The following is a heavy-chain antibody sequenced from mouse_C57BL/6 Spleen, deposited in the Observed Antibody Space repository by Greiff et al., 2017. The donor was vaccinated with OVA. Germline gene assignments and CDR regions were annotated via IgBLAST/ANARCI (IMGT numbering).Heavy chain of an antibody. CDR1: GYTFTSYW. D-gene: IGHD1-1*01. CDR2: IHPNSGST. J-gene: IGHJ2*01. Sequence: QVQLKQPGAELVKPGASVKLSCKASGYTFTSYWMHWVKQRPGQGLEWIGMIHPNSGSTNYNEKFKSKATLTVDKSSSTAYMQLSSLTSEDSAVYYCARGDGSSYGYWGQGTTLTVSS. V-gene: IGHV1-64*01. CDR3: ARGDGSSYGY.